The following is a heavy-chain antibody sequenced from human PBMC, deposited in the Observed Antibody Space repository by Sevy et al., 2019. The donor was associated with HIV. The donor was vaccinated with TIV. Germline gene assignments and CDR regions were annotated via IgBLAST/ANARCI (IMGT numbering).Heavy chain of an antibody. J-gene: IGHJ3*02. CDR1: EFTFCDYY. Sequence: GGSLRLSCAASEFTFCDYYMNWIRQAPGKGLEWVSHISSNGNTIYYADSVKGRFTISRDNAKNSLYLQMNSLRAEDTAVYYCARELGGDYDRTLAYDIWGQGTMVTVSS. V-gene: IGHV3-11*01. CDR3: ARELGGDYDRTLAYDI. CDR2: ISSNGNTI. D-gene: IGHD4-17*01.